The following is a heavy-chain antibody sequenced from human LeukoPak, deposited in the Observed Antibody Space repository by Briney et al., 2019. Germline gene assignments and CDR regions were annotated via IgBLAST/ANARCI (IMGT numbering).Heavy chain of an antibody. Sequence: MPGESLKISCKGSGYRFTSYWIGRVRQMPGKGLEWMGIIYPGDSDTRYSPSFQGQVTISADKSISTAYLQWSSLKASDTAMYYCARQKGPAGDDAFDIWGQGTMVTVSS. J-gene: IGHJ3*02. CDR2: IYPGDSDT. CDR3: ARQKGPAGDDAFDI. V-gene: IGHV5-51*01. D-gene: IGHD3-10*01. CDR1: GYRFTSYW.